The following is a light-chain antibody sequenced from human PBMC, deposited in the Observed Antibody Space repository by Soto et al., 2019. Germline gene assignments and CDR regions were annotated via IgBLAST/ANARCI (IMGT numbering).Light chain of an antibody. Sequence: QSALTQPASVSGSPGQSITISCTGTSSDVGGFDCVSWYQQYPGKAPKLMIYEVTTRPSTISHRFSGSKSGNTASLTISGLQVEDEAAYYCSSYTLSGTLVFGGGTKVTVL. CDR3: SSYTLSGTLV. V-gene: IGLV2-14*01. CDR2: EVT. CDR1: SSDVGGFDC. J-gene: IGLJ2*01.